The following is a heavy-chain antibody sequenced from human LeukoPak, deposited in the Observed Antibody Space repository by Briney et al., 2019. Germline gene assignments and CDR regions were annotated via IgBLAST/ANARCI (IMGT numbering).Heavy chain of an antibody. CDR2: INPSGGIT. CDR1: AYTFTGYY. Sequence: ASVKVSCKASAYTFTGYYIHWARQAPGQGLEWMGIINPSGGITHYAQKFQGRVTVTRDMSTSTVYMELSSLRSEDTAVYYCARDRSTYHFWSGTNWFDPWGQGTLVTVSS. CDR3: ARDRSTYHFWSGTNWFDP. J-gene: IGHJ5*02. V-gene: IGHV1-46*01. D-gene: IGHD3-3*01.